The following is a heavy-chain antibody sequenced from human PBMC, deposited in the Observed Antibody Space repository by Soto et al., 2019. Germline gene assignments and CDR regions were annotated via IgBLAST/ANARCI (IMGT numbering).Heavy chain of an antibody. CDR3: ARVAADGHYYYYGMDV. J-gene: IGHJ6*02. CDR1: GGSISSGDYY. V-gene: IGHV4-30-4*01. CDR2: IYYSGST. D-gene: IGHD6-13*01. Sequence: SETLSLTCTVSGGSISSGDYYWSWIRQPPGKGLGWIGYIYYSGSTYYNPSLKSRVTISVDTSKNQFSLKLSSVTAADTAVYYCARVAADGHYYYYGMDVWGQGTTVTVYS.